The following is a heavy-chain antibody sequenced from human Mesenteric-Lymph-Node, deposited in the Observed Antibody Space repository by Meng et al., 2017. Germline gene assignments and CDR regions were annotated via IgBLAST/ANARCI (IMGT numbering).Heavy chain of an antibody. J-gene: IGHJ4*02. V-gene: IGHV4-4*02. CDR3: ARDPTGGEDHQRV. CDR1: GGSISSSNW. CDR2: IYHSGIT. Sequence: QVLLHASGPGLVNPSGPLSLTCAVSGGSISSSNWWSWVRQPPGKGLEWIGKIYHSGITIYNPSLKSRVTMSVDNSKNQFSLKLNSMTAADTAVYYCARDPTGGEDHQRVWGQGTLVTVPS. D-gene: IGHD1-14*01.